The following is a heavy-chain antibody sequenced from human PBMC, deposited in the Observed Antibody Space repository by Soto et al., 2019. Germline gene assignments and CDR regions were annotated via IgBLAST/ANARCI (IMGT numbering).Heavy chain of an antibody. D-gene: IGHD2-15*01. J-gene: IGHJ6*02. CDR1: GGSISSSNW. Sequence: SETLSLTCAVSGGSISSSNWWSWVRQPPGKGLEWIGEIYHSGSTNYNPSLKSRVTISVDKSKNQFSLKLSSVTAADTAVYYCARGSNGYCSGGSCYSDYYYYGMDVWGQGTTVTVSS. CDR3: ARGSNGYCSGGSCYSDYYYYGMDV. CDR2: IYHSGST. V-gene: IGHV4-4*02.